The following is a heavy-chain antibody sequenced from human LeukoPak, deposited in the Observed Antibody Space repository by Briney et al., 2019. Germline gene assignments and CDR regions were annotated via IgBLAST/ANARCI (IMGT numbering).Heavy chain of an antibody. CDR3: ARDGLIDAFDI. CDR1: AGSISSYY. CDR2: IYYSGST. J-gene: IGHJ3*02. Sequence: SETLSLTCTVSAGSISSYYWSWIRQPPGKGLEWIGYIYYSGSTNYNPSLKSRVTISVDTSKNQFSLKLSSVTAADTAVYYCARDGLIDAFDIWGQGTMVTVSS. D-gene: IGHD2/OR15-2a*01. V-gene: IGHV4-59*01.